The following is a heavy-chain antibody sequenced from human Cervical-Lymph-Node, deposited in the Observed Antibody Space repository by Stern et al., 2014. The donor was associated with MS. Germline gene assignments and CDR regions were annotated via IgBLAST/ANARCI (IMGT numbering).Heavy chain of an antibody. CDR1: GGSISSYY. CDR2: IYYSGST. J-gene: IGHJ4*02. D-gene: IGHD4-17*01. Sequence: VQLVESGPGLVKTSETLSLTCTVSGGSISSYYWSWIRQPPGKGLEWIGYIYYSGSTNYNPSLKSRVTISVDTSKNQFSLKLSSVTAADTAVYYCARGSAGEHDYWGQGTLVTVSS. V-gene: IGHV4-59*01. CDR3: ARGSAGEHDY.